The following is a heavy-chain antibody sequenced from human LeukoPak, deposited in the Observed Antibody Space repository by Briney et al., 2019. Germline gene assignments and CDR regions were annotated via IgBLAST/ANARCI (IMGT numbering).Heavy chain of an antibody. CDR2: IYYSGST. D-gene: IGHD3-22*01. J-gene: IGHJ4*02. CDR3: ANTMIVVGSYYFDY. Sequence: SETLSLTCTVSGGSISSSSYYWGWVRQHPGKGLEWIGSIYYSGSTYYNPSLKSRVTISVDTSKNQFSLKLSSVTAADTAVYYCANTMIVVGSYYFDYWGQGTLVTVSS. CDR1: GGSISSSSYY. V-gene: IGHV4-39*01.